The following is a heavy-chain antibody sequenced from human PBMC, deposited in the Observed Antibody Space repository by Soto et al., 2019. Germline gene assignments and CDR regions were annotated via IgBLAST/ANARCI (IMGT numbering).Heavy chain of an antibody. J-gene: IGHJ4*02. V-gene: IGHV4-39*01. D-gene: IGHD3-10*01. Sequence: SETLSLTCTVSGGSISSSSYYWGWIRQPPGKGLEWIGSIYYSGSTYYNPSLKSRVTISVDTSKNQFSLKRSSVTAADTAVYYCARLGGSGSYSIDYWGQGTLVTVSS. CDR1: GGSISSSSYY. CDR2: IYYSGST. CDR3: ARLGGSGSYSIDY.